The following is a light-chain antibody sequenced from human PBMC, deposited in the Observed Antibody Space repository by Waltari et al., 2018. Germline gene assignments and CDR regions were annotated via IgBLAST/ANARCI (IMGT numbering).Light chain of an antibody. CDR3: CSYAGRYTWV. J-gene: IGLJ3*02. Sequence: QSALTQPRTVSGSAGQSVTISCTGTSSEVGGYNYVSWFQQHPGKAPKLMIHDVSKRPSGVPDRFSGSKSGNTASLTISGLQADDETDYYCCSYAGRYTWVFGGGTKLTVL. V-gene: IGLV2-11*01. CDR1: SSEVGGYNY. CDR2: DVS.